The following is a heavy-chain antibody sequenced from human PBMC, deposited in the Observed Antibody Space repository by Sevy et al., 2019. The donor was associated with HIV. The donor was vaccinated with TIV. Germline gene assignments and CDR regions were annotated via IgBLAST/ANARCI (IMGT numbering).Heavy chain of an antibody. D-gene: IGHD6-19*01. V-gene: IGHV3-49*04. CDR2: IKTKTYAGTT. CDR1: GFTFSDYA. Sequence: GGSLRLSCTASGFTFSDYAMSWVRQAPGKGLEWVGFIKTKTYAGTTVYAASVKGRFIISRDDSKNIAYLQMNSLKTEDIAVYYCTRDLYGSGWFYFDYWGQGTLVTVSS. J-gene: IGHJ4*02. CDR3: TRDLYGSGWFYFDY.